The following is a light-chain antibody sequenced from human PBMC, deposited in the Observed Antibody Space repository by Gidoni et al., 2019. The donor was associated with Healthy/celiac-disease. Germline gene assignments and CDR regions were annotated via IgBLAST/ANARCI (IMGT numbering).Light chain of an antibody. CDR3: SSYTSSSTRRYV. Sequence: IYGVSNRPSGVSNRFSGSKSGNTASLTISGLQAEDEADYYCSSYTSSSTRRYVFGTGTKVTVL. CDR2: GVS. J-gene: IGLJ1*01. V-gene: IGLV2-14*01.